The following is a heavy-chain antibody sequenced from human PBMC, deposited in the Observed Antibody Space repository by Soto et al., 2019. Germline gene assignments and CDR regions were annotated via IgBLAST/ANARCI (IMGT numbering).Heavy chain of an antibody. CDR1: GFTLSSSA. CDR2: IVAGSGNT. D-gene: IGHD3-22*01. Sequence: ASVKVSCKTSGFTLSSSAVQWVRQARGQRLEWIGWIVAGSGNTHYAQRFQERVTLTRDMSTSTAYLELISLRSEDTAVYYCAADPYYYDSSNYYSFDHWGQGALVTVSS. V-gene: IGHV1-58*01. J-gene: IGHJ4*02. CDR3: AADPYYYDSSNYYSFDH.